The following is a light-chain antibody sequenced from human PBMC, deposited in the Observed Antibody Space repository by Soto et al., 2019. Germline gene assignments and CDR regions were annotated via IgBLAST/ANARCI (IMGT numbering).Light chain of an antibody. CDR3: AAWDDSLNGPV. V-gene: IGLV1-44*01. J-gene: IGLJ1*01. CDR2: SNN. Sequence: QSVLTQPPSASGTPGQRVTISCSGSSSNIGSNTVNWYQQLPGTAPKLLIYSNNQRPSGVPDRFSGSKSGTSASLAISGLQSEDDSDYYCAAWDDSLNGPVFGTGTNVTVL. CDR1: SSNIGSNT.